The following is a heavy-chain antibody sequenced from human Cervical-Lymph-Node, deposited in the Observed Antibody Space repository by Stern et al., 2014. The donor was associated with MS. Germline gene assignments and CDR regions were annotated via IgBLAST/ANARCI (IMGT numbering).Heavy chain of an antibody. D-gene: IGHD1-26*01. CDR3: AKGGSGSYLD. CDR2: ISYDGRDK. CDR1: GFGFRRYA. V-gene: IGHV3-30*04. Sequence: VQLEESGGGVVQPGRSLRLSCAASGFGFRRYALHWVRQAPGKGLEWVALISYDGRDKYYTDSVKGRFTVSRDNSNNTVDLEMNSLRLEDTTVYYCAKGGSGSYLDWGQGSLVTVSS. J-gene: IGHJ4*02.